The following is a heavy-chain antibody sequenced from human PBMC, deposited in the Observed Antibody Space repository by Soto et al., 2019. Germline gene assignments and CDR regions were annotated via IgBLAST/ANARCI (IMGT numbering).Heavy chain of an antibody. CDR1: GYTFTSYY. V-gene: IGHV1-46*01. CDR2: INPSGGST. J-gene: IGHJ3*02. CDR3: XXXXGIAVAGGAFDI. D-gene: IGHD6-19*01. Sequence: QVQLVQSGAEVKKPGASVKVSCKASGYTFTSYYMHWVRQAPGQGLEWMGIINPSGGSTSYAQKFQGRVTMTRDTSTSTXXXELSSLRSEDXAXXXXXXXXGIAVAGGAFDIWGQGTMVTVSS.